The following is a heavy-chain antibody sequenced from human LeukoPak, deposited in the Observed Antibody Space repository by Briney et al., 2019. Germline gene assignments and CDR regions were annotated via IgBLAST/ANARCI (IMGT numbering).Heavy chain of an antibody. Sequence: SVKVSCKASGGTFSSYAISWVRQAPGQGLEWMGGIIPIFGTANYAQKFQGRVTITADKSTSTAYMELSSLRSEDTAVYYCARDVTMVRGVIGENWFDPWGQGTLVTVSS. J-gene: IGHJ5*02. CDR3: ARDVTMVRGVIGENWFDP. V-gene: IGHV1-69*06. CDR1: GGTFSSYA. D-gene: IGHD3-10*01. CDR2: IIPIFGTA.